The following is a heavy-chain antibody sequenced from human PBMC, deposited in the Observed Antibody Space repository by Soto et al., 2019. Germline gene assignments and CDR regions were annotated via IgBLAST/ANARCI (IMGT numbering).Heavy chain of an antibody. CDR2: INAGNGNT. CDR1: GYTFISYT. J-gene: IGHJ3*02. CDR3: ARDKGGRAFFDAFDI. Sequence: QVQLVQSGAEVKKPGASVKVSCKAFGYTFISYTMHWVRQGPGQRLEWMGWINAGNGNTKYPQRLQGRVTISSDTSASTAYMELSSLNSEDTAVYYCARDKGGRAFFDAFDIWGQGTLVTVSS. V-gene: IGHV1-3*01. D-gene: IGHD3-3*02.